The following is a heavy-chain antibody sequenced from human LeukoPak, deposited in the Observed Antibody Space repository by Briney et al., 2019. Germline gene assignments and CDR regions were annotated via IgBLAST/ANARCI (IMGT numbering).Heavy chain of an antibody. V-gene: IGHV3-30-3*01. Sequence: PGRSLRLSCAASGFTFSSYAMHWVRQAPGKGLEWVALISYDGNNKYYADSVKGRFTISRDNSKNTLYLQMNSLRAEGTAVYYCARARYCSSISCREAFDIWGQGTMVTVSS. D-gene: IGHD2-2*01. J-gene: IGHJ3*02. CDR1: GFTFSSYA. CDR2: ISYDGNNK. CDR3: ARARYCSSISCREAFDI.